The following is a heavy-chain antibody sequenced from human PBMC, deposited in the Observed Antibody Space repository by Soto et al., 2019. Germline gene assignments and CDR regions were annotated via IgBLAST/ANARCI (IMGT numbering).Heavy chain of an antibody. D-gene: IGHD3-22*01. CDR3: ARGGYYDSIYSRDYHYYGMDV. CDR2: ISPYNDDT. Sequence: QAQLVQSGAEVKKPGASVRVSCRASGYTFSSYAISWVRQAPGQGLEWLGWISPYNDDTKYAQKLHGRVFMTTDTPTKTAHLHLMNLRSNDTSVYHCARGGYYDSIYSRDYHYYGMDVWGQGTTVTVSS. CDR1: GYTFSSYA. V-gene: IGHV1-18*01. J-gene: IGHJ6*02.